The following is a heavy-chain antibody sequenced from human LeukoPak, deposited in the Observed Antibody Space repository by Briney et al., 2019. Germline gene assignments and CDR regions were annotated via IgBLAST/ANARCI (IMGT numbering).Heavy chain of an antibody. J-gene: IGHJ4*02. V-gene: IGHV4-34*01. CDR3: ARRVAVAGKECDY. CDR1: GGSISTYY. Sequence: PSETLSLTCSVSGGSISTYYWSWIRQPPGKGLERIGEINHSGSTNYNPSLKSRVTISVDASKNQFSLKLSSVTAADTAVYYCARRVAVAGKECDYWGQGTLVTVSS. D-gene: IGHD6-19*01. CDR2: INHSGST.